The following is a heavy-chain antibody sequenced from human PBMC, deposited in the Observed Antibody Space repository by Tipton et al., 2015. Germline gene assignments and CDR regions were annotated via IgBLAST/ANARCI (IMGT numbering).Heavy chain of an antibody. V-gene: IGHV4-61*01. D-gene: IGHD5-24*01. CDR2: ISYTDGA. CDR3: ARDVERGMDV. Sequence: LRLSCTVSGGTVTSGSYYWSWIRQPPGKGLEWIVYISYTDGAHYNPALKSRVTISVDTSKNQFSLTLNSVAAADTAVYYCARDVERGMDVWGHGTLVTVSS. CDR1: GGTVTSGSYY. J-gene: IGHJ6*02.